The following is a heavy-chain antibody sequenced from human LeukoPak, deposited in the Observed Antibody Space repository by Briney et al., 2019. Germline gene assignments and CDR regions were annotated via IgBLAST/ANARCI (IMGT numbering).Heavy chain of an antibody. V-gene: IGHV3-21*01. CDR1: GFTFSSYS. J-gene: IGHJ4*02. CDR3: ASSMIVVDPQGFDY. CDR2: ISSSSSYI. Sequence: GGSLRLSCAAFGFTFSSYSMNWVRQAPGKGLEWVSSISSSSSYIYYADSVKGRFTISRDNAKNSLYLQMNSLRAEDTAVYYCASSMIVVDPQGFDYWGQGTLVTVSS. D-gene: IGHD3-22*01.